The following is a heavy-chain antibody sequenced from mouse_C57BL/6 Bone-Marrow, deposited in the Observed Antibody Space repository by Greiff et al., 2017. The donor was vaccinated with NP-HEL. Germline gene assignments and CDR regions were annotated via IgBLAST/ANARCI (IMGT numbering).Heavy chain of an antibody. Sequence: EVQLQQSGPGLVKPSQSLSLTCSVTGYSITSGYYWNWIRQFPGNKLEWMGYISYDGSNNYNPSLKNRISITRDTSKNQFFLKLNSVTTEDTATYYCASVLYDGYYSWFAYWGQATLVTVSA. V-gene: IGHV3-6*01. CDR1: GYSITSGYY. CDR3: ASVLYDGYYSWFAY. J-gene: IGHJ3*01. CDR2: ISYDGSN. D-gene: IGHD2-3*01.